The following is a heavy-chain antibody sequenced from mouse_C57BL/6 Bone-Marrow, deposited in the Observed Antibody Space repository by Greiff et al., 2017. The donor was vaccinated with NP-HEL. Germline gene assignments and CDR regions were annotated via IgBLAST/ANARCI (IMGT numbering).Heavy chain of an antibody. D-gene: IGHD1-1*01. Sequence: VQLQQPGTELVKPGASVKLSCKASGYTFTSYWMHWVKQRPGQGLEWIGNINPSNGGTNYNEKLKSKATLTVDKSSSTAYMQLSSLTSEDSAVYYCARRYYGSSYVEYYFDYWGQGTTLTVSS. CDR2: INPSNGGT. CDR3: ARRYYGSSYVEYYFDY. V-gene: IGHV1-53*01. J-gene: IGHJ2*01. CDR1: GYTFTSYW.